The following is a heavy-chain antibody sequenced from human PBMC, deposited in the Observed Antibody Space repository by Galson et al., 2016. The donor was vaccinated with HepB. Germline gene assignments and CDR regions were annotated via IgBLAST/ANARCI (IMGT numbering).Heavy chain of an antibody. CDR1: GFTFSNVW. CDR3: TTEVISMPFNSDH. J-gene: IGHJ4*02. V-gene: IGHV3-15*01. Sequence: SLRLSCAASGFTFSNVWMNWVRQAPGKGLEWVGRIRSKTAGGTTDYAAPVKGRFTVSRDDSKTTLFLQMSSLKTDDTAVYYCTTEVISMPFNSDHWGQGTLVTVSS. CDR2: IRSKTAGGTT. D-gene: IGHD2-2*01.